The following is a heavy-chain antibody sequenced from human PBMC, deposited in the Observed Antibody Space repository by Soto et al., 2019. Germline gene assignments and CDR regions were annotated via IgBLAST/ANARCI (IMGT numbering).Heavy chain of an antibody. Sequence: SETLSLTCTVSGDSINSGSHYWGWIRQPPGKGLEWIGNIYSTGSTYYNPSLKSRVTISVDTSKNEFSLKLSSVTAADPAVYYCARPISGYSMYGYWGQGTMVTVSS. D-gene: IGHD2-15*01. J-gene: IGHJ4*02. CDR3: ARPISGYSMYGY. V-gene: IGHV4-39*01. CDR1: GDSINSGSHY. CDR2: IYSTGST.